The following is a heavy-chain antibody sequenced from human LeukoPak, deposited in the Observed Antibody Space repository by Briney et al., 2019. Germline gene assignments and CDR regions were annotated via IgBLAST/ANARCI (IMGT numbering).Heavy chain of an antibody. Sequence: GGSLRLSCVASGFTFDDYGMSWVRQAPGKGLEWVSGINWNGDTTGYADSVKGRFTISRDNPKNSLYLQMNRLRAEDTALYYCARRVATLDYYYCMDVWGKGTTVTVSS. D-gene: IGHD5-12*01. CDR1: GFTFDDYG. CDR3: ARRVATLDYYYCMDV. CDR2: INWNGDTT. J-gene: IGHJ6*03. V-gene: IGHV3-20*04.